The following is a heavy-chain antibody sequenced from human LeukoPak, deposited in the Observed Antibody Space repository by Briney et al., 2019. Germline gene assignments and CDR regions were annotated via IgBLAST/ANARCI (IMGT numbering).Heavy chain of an antibody. CDR3: ARTPSSAGYFDY. J-gene: IGHJ4*02. CDR2: IYSGGST. CDR1: GFTVSSNY. V-gene: IGHV3-53*01. Sequence: RGSLRLSCAASGFTVSSNYMSWVRQAPGKGLEWVSVIYSGGSTYYADSVKGRFTISRDNSKNTLYLQMNSLRAEDTAVYYCARTPSSAGYFDYWGQGTLVTVSS. D-gene: IGHD6-6*01.